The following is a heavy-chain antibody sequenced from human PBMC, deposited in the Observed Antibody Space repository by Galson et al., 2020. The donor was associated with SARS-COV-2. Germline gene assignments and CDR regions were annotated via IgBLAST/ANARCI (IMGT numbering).Heavy chain of an antibody. CDR1: GYRFPVYY. CDR3: ARGDYDNRGGWFGP. D-gene: IGHD3-22*01. CDR2: ITPNSGGT. V-gene: IGHV1-2*02. Sequence: ASVKVSCKASGYRFPVYYIHWIRQAPGQGLEWMGWITPNSGGTNYARTFQGRVTMTRDTSINTVYMELSRLTSDDTAVYFCARGDYDNRGGWFGPWGQGTLVT. J-gene: IGHJ5*02.